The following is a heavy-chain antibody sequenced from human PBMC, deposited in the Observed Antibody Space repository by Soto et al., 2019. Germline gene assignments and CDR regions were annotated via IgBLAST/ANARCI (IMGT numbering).Heavy chain of an antibody. J-gene: IGHJ4*02. V-gene: IGHV3-48*03. D-gene: IGHD3-22*01. CDR1: GFTFSSYE. CDR3: ARKPNDSSIDY. Sequence: GGSLRLSCAASGFTFSSYEMNWVRQAPGKGLEWVSYISSSGSTIYYADSVKGRFTISRDNAKNSLYLQMNSLRAEDTAVYYCARKPNDSSIDYWGQGTLVTVSS. CDR2: ISSSGSTI.